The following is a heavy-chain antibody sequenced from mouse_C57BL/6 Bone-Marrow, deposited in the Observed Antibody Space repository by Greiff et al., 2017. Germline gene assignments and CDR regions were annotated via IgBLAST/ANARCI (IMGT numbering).Heavy chain of an antibody. J-gene: IGHJ1*03. D-gene: IGHD2-4*01. Sequence: QVQLQQSGAELVKPGASVKMSCKASGYTFTTYPIEWMKQNHGKSLEWIGNFHPYNDDTKYNEKFKGKATLTVETSSSTVYLELSRLTSDESAFYDSAREDYDYDGYCDVWGTGTTVTVTS. CDR3: AREDYDYDGYCDV. V-gene: IGHV1-47*01. CDR2: FHPYNDDT. CDR1: GYTFTTYP.